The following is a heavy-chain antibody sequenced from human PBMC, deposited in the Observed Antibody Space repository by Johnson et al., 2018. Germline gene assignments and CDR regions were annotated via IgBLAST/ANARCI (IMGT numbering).Heavy chain of an antibody. CDR1: GFTFSRNA. J-gene: IGHJ3*02. D-gene: IGHD2-15*01. V-gene: IGHV3-23*04. CDR2: IRGSGGSR. CDR3: AKGSYCSGGGCYAEAFDI. Sequence: VQLVESGGGLVQPGGSLRLSCTASGFTFSRNAMSWVRQAPGKGLEWVSAIRGSGGSRYYADSVRGRFTISRDNSKNTLDLDMNNLRAEDTALSYCAKGSYCSGGGCYAEAFDIWGQGTMVTVAS.